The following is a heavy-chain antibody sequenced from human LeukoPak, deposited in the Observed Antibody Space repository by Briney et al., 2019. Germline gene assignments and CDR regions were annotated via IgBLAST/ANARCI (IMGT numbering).Heavy chain of an antibody. D-gene: IGHD3-10*02. J-gene: IGHJ6*04. V-gene: IGHV3-48*04. CDR1: GFTFRSYG. CDR3: AELGITMIGGV. CDR2: ISSSGSTI. Sequence: GGTLRLSCAASGFTFRSYGMTWVRQAPGKGLEWVPYISSSGSTIYYADSVKGRFTISRDNAKNSLYLQMNSLRAEDTAVYYCAELGITMIGGVWGKGTTVTISS.